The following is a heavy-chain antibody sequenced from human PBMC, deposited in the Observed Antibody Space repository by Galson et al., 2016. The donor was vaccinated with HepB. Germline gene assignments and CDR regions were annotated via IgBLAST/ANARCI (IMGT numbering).Heavy chain of an antibody. CDR2: ISPYNGDT. D-gene: IGHD1-26*01. Sequence: SVKVSCKASGYTFTSYGISWVRQAPGQGLEWMGWISPYNGDTNYAQKLQGRVTVTTDTSARIAYMELRSLRSDDPAVYYCARGGGSAYYGMDVWGQGTTVTASS. CDR1: GYTFTSYG. CDR3: ARGGGSAYYGMDV. V-gene: IGHV1-18*01. J-gene: IGHJ6*02.